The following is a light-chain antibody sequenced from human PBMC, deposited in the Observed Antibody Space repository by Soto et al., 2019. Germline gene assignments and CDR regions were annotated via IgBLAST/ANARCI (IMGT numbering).Light chain of an antibody. CDR3: ETWDSNTHTV. V-gene: IGLV4-60*03. CDR1: SGHNTYT. J-gene: IGLJ7*01. CDR2: LERSGSY. Sequence: QLVLTQSSSASASLGSSVKLTCTLSSGHNTYTIAWHQQQPGKAPRYLMKLERSGSYDKGSGVPDRFSGSSSGADRYLTISNRQSEDEADYYCETWDSNTHTVFGGGTQLTVL.